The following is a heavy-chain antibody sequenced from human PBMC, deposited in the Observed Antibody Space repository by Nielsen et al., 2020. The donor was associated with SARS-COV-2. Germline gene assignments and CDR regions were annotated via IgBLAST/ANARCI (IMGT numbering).Heavy chain of an antibody. CDR3: ATSIAARLQYWYFDL. CDR1: GYTFTSYG. CDR2: ISAYNGNT. V-gene: IGHV1-18*04. D-gene: IGHD6-6*01. J-gene: IGHJ2*01. Sequence: ASVKVSCKASGYTFTSYGISWVRQAPGQGLEWMGWISAYNGNTNYAQKLQGRVTMTTDTSTSTAYMELRSLRSDDTAVYYCATSIAARLQYWYFDLWGRGTLVTVSS.